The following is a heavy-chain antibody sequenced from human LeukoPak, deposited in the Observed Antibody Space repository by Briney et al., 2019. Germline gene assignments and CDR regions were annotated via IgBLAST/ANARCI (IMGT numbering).Heavy chain of an antibody. CDR3: ARVTTGTFGVDY. J-gene: IGHJ4*02. V-gene: IGHV3-13*01. Sequence: PGGSLRLSCAASGFTFGSYDMHWVRQATGKGLEWVSVIGTAGDTYYPGSVKGRFTISRENAKNSLYLQMNSLRAEDTAVYYCARVTTGTFGVDYWGQGTLVTVSS. CDR1: GFTFGSYD. CDR2: IGTAGDT. D-gene: IGHD1-1*01.